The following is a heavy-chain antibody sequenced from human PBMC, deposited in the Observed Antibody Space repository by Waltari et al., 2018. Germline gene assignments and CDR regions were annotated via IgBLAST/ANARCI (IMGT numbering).Heavy chain of an antibody. V-gene: IGHV1-2*02. CDR1: GYTFTGYY. CDR3: ARDYDILTGYYQRTPLDY. D-gene: IGHD3-9*01. J-gene: IGHJ4*02. CDR2: RNPNRGGT. Sequence: QVQLVQSGAEVKKPGASVKVSCKSSGYTFTGYYMHWVRQAPGQGLEWMGWRNPNRGGTNYEQKVKGRVKMTRDTSSSKAYMELRRLRSDDTAVYYCARDYDILTGYYQRTPLDYWGQGTLVTVSS.